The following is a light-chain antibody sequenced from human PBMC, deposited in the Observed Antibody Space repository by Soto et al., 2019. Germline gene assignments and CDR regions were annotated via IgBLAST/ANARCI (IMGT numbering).Light chain of an antibody. CDR3: SSYTSSSTRS. CDR2: DVS. J-gene: IGLJ1*01. V-gene: IGLV2-14*01. CDR1: SSDVGGYNY. Sequence: QSVLTQPASVSGSPGQSITISCTGTSSDVGGYNYVSWYQQHPGKAPKLMIYDVSNRPSGVSNRFSGSKSGNTASLTISGLQAEYEADYYCSSYTSSSTRSFGPGTEVTV.